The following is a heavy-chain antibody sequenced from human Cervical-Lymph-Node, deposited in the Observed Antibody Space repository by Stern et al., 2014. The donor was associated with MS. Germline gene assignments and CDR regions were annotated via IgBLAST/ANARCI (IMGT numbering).Heavy chain of an antibody. CDR2: FYPSDSDI. Sequence: VQLVESGAEVKKPGESLKISCRNSGGSFSKYAIAWVRQMPGKGLEWMAMFYPSDSDIRYSPSFQGQVTISADQSISTAYLQWSSLKASDTAIYYCATSLDADYIGYFDSWGQGTLVTVSS. V-gene: IGHV5-51*03. CDR3: ATSLDADYIGYFDS. D-gene: IGHD4-11*01. J-gene: IGHJ4*02. CDR1: GGSFSKYA.